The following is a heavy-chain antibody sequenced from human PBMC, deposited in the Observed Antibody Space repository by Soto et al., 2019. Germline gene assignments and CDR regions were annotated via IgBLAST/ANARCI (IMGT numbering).Heavy chain of an antibody. CDR3: ALALGPTTGLDY. D-gene: IGHD1-26*01. J-gene: IGHJ4*02. CDR1: GASTVSHYH. CDR2: IFNSGTT. V-gene: IGHV4-31*02. Sequence: PSETLSLTCSVSGASTVSHYHWTWIRQPPGKGLEWMGYIFNSGTTFYNPSLTSRLSISMDTSGNHFSLELRSVTAADTAVYYCALALGPTTGLDYWGQGTLVTFSS.